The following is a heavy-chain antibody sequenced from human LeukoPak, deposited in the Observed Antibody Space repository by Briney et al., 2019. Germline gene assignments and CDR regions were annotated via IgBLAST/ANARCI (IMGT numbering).Heavy chain of an antibody. V-gene: IGHV3-11*05. D-gene: IGHD6-13*01. CDR3: ARAVSSSWFDS. CDR1: GFTFSDYY. J-gene: IGHJ5*01. Sequence: GGSLRLSCGASGFTFSDYYMTWVRQAPGKGLEWVSHISSSGSYTNYADSVEGRFTISRDNAKKSLYLQMNSLRAEDTAVYYCARAVSSSWFDSWGPGTLVTVSS. CDR2: ISSSGSYT.